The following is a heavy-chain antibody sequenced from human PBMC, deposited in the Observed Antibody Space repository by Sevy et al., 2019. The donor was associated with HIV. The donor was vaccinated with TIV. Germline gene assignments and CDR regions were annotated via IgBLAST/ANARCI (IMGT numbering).Heavy chain of an antibody. Sequence: SETLSLTCTVSGGSISSYYWSWIRQPPGKGLEWIGYIYYSGSTNYNPSLKSRVTISVDTSKNQFSLKLSSVTAADTAVYYCAGSKGYSYGYEGGFDYWGQGTLVTVSS. CDR3: AGSKGYSYGYEGGFDY. CDR2: IYYSGST. D-gene: IGHD5-18*01. CDR1: GGSISSYY. J-gene: IGHJ4*02. V-gene: IGHV4-59*01.